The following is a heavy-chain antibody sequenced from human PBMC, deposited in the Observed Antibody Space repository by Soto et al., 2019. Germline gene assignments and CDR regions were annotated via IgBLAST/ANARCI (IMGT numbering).Heavy chain of an antibody. J-gene: IGHJ5*01. D-gene: IGHD2-21*01. Sequence: SETLSLTGAVSGVSIHNSHSFWGWIRQPPGKGLEFIANVYYSGGAHYNPSFKSRVTISVDTATNQVSLRMSSVTAADTAVYFCGRVVEGATRHTDFDSWGQGTLVTVS. CDR3: GRVVEGATRHTDFDS. V-gene: IGHV4-39*01. CDR1: GVSIHNSHSF. CDR2: VYYSGGA.